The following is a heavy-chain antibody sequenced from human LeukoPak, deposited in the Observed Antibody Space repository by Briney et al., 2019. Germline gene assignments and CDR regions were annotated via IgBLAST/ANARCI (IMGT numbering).Heavy chain of an antibody. J-gene: IGHJ6*03. CDR3: ARHNRVLGYYYMDV. CDR1: GGSFSGYY. Sequence: SETLSLTCAVYGGSFSGYYWSWIRQPSGKGLEWIGEINHSGSTNYNPSLKSRVTISVDTSKNQFSLKLSSVTAADTAVYYCARHNRVLGYYYMDVWGKGTTVTISS. D-gene: IGHD1-14*01. CDR2: INHSGST. V-gene: IGHV4-34*01.